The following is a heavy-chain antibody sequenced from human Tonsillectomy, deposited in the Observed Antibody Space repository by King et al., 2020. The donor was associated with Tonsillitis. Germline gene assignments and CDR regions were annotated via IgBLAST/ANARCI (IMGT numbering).Heavy chain of an antibody. Sequence: VQLQQWGAGLLKPSETLSLTCAVYGGSFSGYYWSWIRQPPGKGLEWIGEINHSGSTNYNTSLKSRVTISVDTSKNQFSLKLTSVTAADTAVYYCARVAGRALFLEWSLRYWGQGTLVTVSS. CDR3: ARVAGRALFLEWSLRY. CDR1: GGSFSGYY. J-gene: IGHJ4*02. CDR2: INHSGST. D-gene: IGHD3-3*01. V-gene: IGHV4-34*01.